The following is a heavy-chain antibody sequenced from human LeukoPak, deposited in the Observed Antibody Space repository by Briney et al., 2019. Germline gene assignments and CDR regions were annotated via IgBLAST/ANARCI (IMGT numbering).Heavy chain of an antibody. J-gene: IGHJ4*02. D-gene: IGHD6-13*01. V-gene: IGHV1-69*04. CDR2: FIPILGLA. CDR3: ARDPPRIAAAGLSFWD. CDR1: GGTFSGYS. Sequence: ASVKVSCKASGGTFSGYSVIWVRQAPGQGLEWMGRFIPILGLANYAQNFQGRVTITADKSTSTAYMELSSLRSEDTAVYYCARDPPRIAAAGLSFWDWGQGTLVTVSS.